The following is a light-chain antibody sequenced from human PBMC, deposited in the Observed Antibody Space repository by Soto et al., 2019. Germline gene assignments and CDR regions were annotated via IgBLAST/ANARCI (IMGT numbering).Light chain of an antibody. CDR1: QSLSSR. Sequence: DIQMTQSPSSLSASVGDRVTITCRASQSLSSRLTWYQQKPGEAPKLLIYETSNLQSGFPSRFSGSGSDTDFTLTINSLQSEDVATYYCQKSFSPPYTFGQGTKLDIK. CDR2: ETS. J-gene: IGKJ2*01. CDR3: QKSFSPPYT. V-gene: IGKV1-39*01.